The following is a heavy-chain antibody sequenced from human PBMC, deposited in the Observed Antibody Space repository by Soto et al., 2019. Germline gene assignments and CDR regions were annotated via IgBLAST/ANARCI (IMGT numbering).Heavy chain of an antibody. J-gene: IGHJ6*02. D-gene: IGHD3-10*01. V-gene: IGHV1-69*01. CDR1: GGTLSSYA. Sequence: QVQLVQSGAEVKKPGSSVKVSCKASGGTLSSYAISWVRQAPGQGLEWMGGIIPIFGTANYAQKFQGRVTITADESTSTAYMELSSLRSEDTAVYYCASQSSVSYYDPYYHYGMDVWGQGTTVTVSS. CDR2: IIPIFGTA. CDR3: ASQSSVSYYDPYYHYGMDV.